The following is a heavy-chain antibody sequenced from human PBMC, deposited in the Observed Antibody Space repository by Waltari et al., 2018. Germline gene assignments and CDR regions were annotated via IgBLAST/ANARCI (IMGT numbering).Heavy chain of an antibody. CDR2: IYGVDST. V-gene: IGHV3-53*01. J-gene: IGHJ3*02. CDR1: GFRVSTSY. D-gene: IGHD3-16*01. Sequence: VQLVESGGGLIQPGASLRLSGAASGFRVSTSYVSWVRQAPGKGLEWISFIYGVDSTLYVDSVKGRFTVSRDNSKNTVHLQMNSVRVDDTAVYYCATFSNWVHDTFDIWGQGTLVSVSS. CDR3: ATFSNWVHDTFDI.